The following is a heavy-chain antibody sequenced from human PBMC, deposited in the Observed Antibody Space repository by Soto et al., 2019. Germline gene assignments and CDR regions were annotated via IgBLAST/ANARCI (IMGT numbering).Heavy chain of an antibody. J-gene: IGHJ4*02. CDR3: AKDHGVGGRPEGGY. V-gene: IGHV3-23*01. D-gene: IGHD1-26*01. CDR2: CSGSGGST. CDR1: GFIFDNYV. Sequence: EVQLLESGGGLVQPGGSLRLSCAATGFIFDNYVMTWVRRAPGKGLEWVSGCSGSGGSTYYAESVRGRFVISRDNPMNTLYLQMNTLRVEETGVYYCAKDHGVGGRPEGGYWGRGTLVTVSS.